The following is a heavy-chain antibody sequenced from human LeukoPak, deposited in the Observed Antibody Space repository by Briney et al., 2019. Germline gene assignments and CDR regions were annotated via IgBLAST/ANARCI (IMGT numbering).Heavy chain of an antibody. D-gene: IGHD2-2*02. CDR1: GFTFSSYD. CDR3: ARAPVVPAAIGYYYYYGMDV. Sequence: GSLRLSCAASGFTFSSYDMHWVRQATGKGLEWVSGIGTAGDTYYPGSVKGRFTISRENAKNSLYLQMNSLRAGDTAVYYCARAPVVPAAIGYYYYYGMDVWGQGTTVTVSS. J-gene: IGHJ6*02. V-gene: IGHV3-13*01. CDR2: IGTAGDT.